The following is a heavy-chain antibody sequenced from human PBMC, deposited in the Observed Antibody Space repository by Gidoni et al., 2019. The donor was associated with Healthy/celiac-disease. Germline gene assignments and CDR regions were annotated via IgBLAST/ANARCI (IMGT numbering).Heavy chain of an antibody. CDR1: GGSISSSSYY. D-gene: IGHD4-17*01. V-gene: IGHV4-39*01. CDR2: IYYSGST. J-gene: IGHJ6*02. CDR3: ATLHGGGATVTSEAEFFYYYGMDV. Sequence: QLQLQESGPGLVKPSETLSLTCTVSGGSISSSSYYWGWIRQPPGKGLEWFGSIYYSGSTYYNPSLKSRVTISVDTSKNQFSLKLSSVTAADTAVYYCATLHGGGATVTSEAEFFYYYGMDVWGQGTTVTVSS.